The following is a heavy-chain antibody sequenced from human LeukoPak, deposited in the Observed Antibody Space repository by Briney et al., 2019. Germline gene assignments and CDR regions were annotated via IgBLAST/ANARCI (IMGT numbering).Heavy chain of an antibody. CDR2: INHSGST. D-gene: IGHD2-15*01. CDR3: ARGRAYCSGGSCYSGWFDP. CDR1: GGSFSGYY. J-gene: IGHJ5*02. V-gene: IGHV4-34*01. Sequence: PSETLSLTCAVYGGSFSGYYWSWIRQPPGQGLEWIGEINHSGSTNYNPSLKSRVTISVDTSKNQFSLKLSSVTAADTAVYYCARGRAYCSGGSCYSGWFDPWGQGTLVTASS.